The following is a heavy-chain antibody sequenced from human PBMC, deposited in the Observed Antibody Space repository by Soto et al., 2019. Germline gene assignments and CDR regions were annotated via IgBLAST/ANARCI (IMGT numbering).Heavy chain of an antibody. D-gene: IGHD2-15*01. CDR3: ARGTDCSGGSCYPGSFFQH. Sequence: SETLSLTCTVSGGSISSGGYYWSWIRQHPGKGLEWIGYIYYSGSTYYNPSLKSRVTISVDTSKNQFSLKLSSVTAADTAVYYCARGTDCSGGSCYPGSFFQHWGQGTLVTVSS. J-gene: IGHJ1*01. V-gene: IGHV4-31*03. CDR1: GGSISSGGYY. CDR2: IYYSGST.